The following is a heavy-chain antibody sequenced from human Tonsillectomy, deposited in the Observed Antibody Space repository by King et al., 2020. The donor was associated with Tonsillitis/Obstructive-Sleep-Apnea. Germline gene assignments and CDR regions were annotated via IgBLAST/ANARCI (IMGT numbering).Heavy chain of an antibody. D-gene: IGHD6-19*01. J-gene: IGHJ4*02. CDR1: GGSISSSSYY. CDR3: ARGIRYSSGWYFDY. Sequence: QLQESGPGLVKPSETLSLTCTVSGGSISSSSYYWGWIRQPPGKGLEWIGSIYYSGSTYYNPSLKSRVTISVDTSKNQFSLKLSSVTAADTAVYYCARGIRYSSGWYFDYWGQGTLVTVSS. V-gene: IGHV4-39*01. CDR2: IYYSGST.